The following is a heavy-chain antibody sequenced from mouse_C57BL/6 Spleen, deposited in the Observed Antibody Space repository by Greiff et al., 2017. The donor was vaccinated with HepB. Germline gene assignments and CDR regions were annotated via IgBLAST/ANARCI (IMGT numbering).Heavy chain of an antibody. V-gene: IGHV2-9-1*01. CDR2: IWTCGGT. CDR1: GFSLTSYA. J-gene: IGHJ1*03. D-gene: IGHD1-1*01. CDR3: AREPYYYGSSTRYFDV. Sequence: QVQLKESGPGLVAPSQSLSITCTVSGFSLTSYAISWVRQPPGKGLEWLGVIWTCGGTNYNSALKSRLSISKDNSKSQVFLKMNSLQTDDTARYYCAREPYYYGSSTRYFDVWGTGTTVTVSS.